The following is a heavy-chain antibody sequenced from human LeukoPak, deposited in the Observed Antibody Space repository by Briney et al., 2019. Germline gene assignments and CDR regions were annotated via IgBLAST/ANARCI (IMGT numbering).Heavy chain of an antibody. V-gene: IGHV3-9*01. CDR1: GFTFDDYA. D-gene: IGHD3-3*01. CDR3: AKDINYDFWSGYSDY. Sequence: GGSLRLSCAASGFTFDDYAMHWVRQAPGKGLEWVSGISWNSGSIGYADSVKGRFTISRDNAKNSLYLQMNSLRAEDTALYYCAKDINYDFWSGYSDYWGQGILVTVSS. J-gene: IGHJ4*02. CDR2: ISWNSGSI.